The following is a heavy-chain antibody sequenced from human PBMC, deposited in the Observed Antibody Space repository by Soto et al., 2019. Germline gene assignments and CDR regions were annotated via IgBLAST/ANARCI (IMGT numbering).Heavy chain of an antibody. CDR2: INPNSGNI. CDR3: ARGRASGSCYLLDY. CDR1: GYPFTTYD. J-gene: IGHJ4*02. Sequence: XSVKVSCKASGYPFTTYDINWVRQATGHGLEWMGWINPNSGNIGYAQRFQGRVTMTRDTAIRTAYMEVSSLRSDDTAVYYCARGRASGSCYLLDYSGQGTLVTVSS. V-gene: IGHV1-8*01. D-gene: IGHD3-10*01.